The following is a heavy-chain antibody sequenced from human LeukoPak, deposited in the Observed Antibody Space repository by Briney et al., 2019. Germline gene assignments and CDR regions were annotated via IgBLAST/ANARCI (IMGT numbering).Heavy chain of an antibody. V-gene: IGHV5-10-1*01. J-gene: IGHJ5*02. Sequence: GESLQISCKGSGYSFTSYWISWVRQLPGKGLEWMGRIDPSDSYTNYSPSFQGHVTISADKSISTAYLQWSSLKASDTAMYYCAIMVRGVICNWFDPWGQGTLVTVSS. CDR1: GYSFTSYW. D-gene: IGHD3-10*01. CDR2: IDPSDSYT. CDR3: AIMVRGVICNWFDP.